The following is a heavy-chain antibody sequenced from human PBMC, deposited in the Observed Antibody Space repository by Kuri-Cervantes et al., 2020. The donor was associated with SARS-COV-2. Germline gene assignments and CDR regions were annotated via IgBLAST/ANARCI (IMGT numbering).Heavy chain of an antibody. J-gene: IGHJ4*01. CDR1: GSSISSYY. CDR2: IYYDGST. Sequence: SETLSLTCTVAGSSISSYYWSWIRQPPGKGLEWIGHIYYDGSTNYTTSFKGRVTISLDTSKNQFSLKVDSVTEADTAVYYCARASTSFDDWGHGTLVTVSS. CDR3: ARASTSFDD. V-gene: IGHV4-59*01.